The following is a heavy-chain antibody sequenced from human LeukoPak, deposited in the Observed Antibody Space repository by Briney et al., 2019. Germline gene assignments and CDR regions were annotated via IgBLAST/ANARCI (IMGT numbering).Heavy chain of an antibody. CDR2: IYHSGST. J-gene: IGHJ5*01. Sequence: TSETLSLTCTVSGYSISSGYYWGWIRPPPGKGLEWIGSIYHSGSTYYNPSLKSRVTTSVDTSKNQFSLKLSSVTAADTAVYYCARSIAASADDSWGQGTLVTVSS. CDR3: ARSIAASADDS. V-gene: IGHV4-38-2*02. CDR1: GYSISSGYY. D-gene: IGHD6-13*01.